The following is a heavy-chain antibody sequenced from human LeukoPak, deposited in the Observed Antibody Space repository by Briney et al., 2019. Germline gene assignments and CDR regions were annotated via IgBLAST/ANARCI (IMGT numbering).Heavy chain of an antibody. CDR3: TGGTFYRLLDY. J-gene: IGHJ4*02. Sequence: ASVKVPCKVSGYSLTELCMHWVRQAPGKGLEWMGGFGPGNGETIFTKNFQGRVTMTDDTSTDTAYMELSSLRSEDTAVYYCTGGTFYRLLDYWGQGTLVTVSS. V-gene: IGHV1-24*01. D-gene: IGHD2/OR15-2a*01. CDR2: FGPGNGET. CDR1: GYSLTELC.